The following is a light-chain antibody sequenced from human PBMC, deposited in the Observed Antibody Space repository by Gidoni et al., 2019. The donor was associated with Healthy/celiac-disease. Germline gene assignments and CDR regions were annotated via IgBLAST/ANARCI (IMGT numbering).Light chain of an antibody. CDR1: SGINVGTYR. V-gene: IGLV5-45*02. Sequence: QAVLTQPSSLSASPGASASLTCTLRSGINVGTYRIYWYQQKPGSPPQYLLRYKSDSDKQQGSGVPRRFSGSKDASANAGILLISGLQSDDEAYYYCMIWHSSAWVFGGGTKLTVL. CDR2: YKSDSDK. CDR3: MIWHSSAWV. J-gene: IGLJ3*02.